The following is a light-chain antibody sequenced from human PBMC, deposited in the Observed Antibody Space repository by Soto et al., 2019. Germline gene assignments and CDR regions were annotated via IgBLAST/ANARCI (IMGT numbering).Light chain of an antibody. CDR2: EVT. J-gene: IGLJ1*01. Sequence: QSALTQPASVSGSPGQSITISCTGGSSDIGGYNYVSWFQQHPGKAPKLMIYEVTNRPSGVSNRFSGSKSVSTASLTISGLQAEDEADYYCSSYTSSNTLVFGTGTKVTVL. CDR3: SSYTSSNTLV. V-gene: IGLV2-14*01. CDR1: SSDIGGYNY.